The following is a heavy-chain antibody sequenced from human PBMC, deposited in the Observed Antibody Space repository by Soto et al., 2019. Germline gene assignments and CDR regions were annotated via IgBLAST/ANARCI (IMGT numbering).Heavy chain of an antibody. V-gene: IGHV4-39*02. CDR2: IYYSGST. Sequence: QLQLQESGPGLVKPSETLYLTCTVSGGSLSSSSYYWGWIRQPPGQGLEWIGSIYYSGSTYYNPSLQSRVTTSVDTTKNHFPLKLSSVPGADTAVYYCAGRTAVYDLWNCYPMYYFDYWGQGTLVTVSS. CDR1: GGSLSSSSYY. D-gene: IGHD3-3*01. CDR3: AGRTAVYDLWNCYPMYYFDY. J-gene: IGHJ4*02.